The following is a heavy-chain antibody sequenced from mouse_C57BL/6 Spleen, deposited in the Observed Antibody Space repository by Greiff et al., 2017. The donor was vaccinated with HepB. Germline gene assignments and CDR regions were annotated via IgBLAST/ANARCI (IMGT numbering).Heavy chain of an antibody. D-gene: IGHD2-4*01. J-gene: IGHJ2*01. CDR2: ISYDGSN. CDR3: ARDWGDYAFDY. V-gene: IGHV3-6*01. Sequence: EVQLQESGPGLVKPSQSLSLTCSVPGYSITSGYYWNWIRQFPGNKLEWMGYISYDGSNNYNPSLKNRISITRDTSKNQFFLKLNSVTTEDTATYYCARDWGDYAFDYWGQGTTLTVSS. CDR1: GYSITSGYY.